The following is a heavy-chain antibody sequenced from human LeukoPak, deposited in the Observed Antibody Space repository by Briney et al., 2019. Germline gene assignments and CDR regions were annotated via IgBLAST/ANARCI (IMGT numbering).Heavy chain of an antibody. CDR2: IYYSGST. D-gene: IGHD1-14*01. CDR3: ARDLTENWFDP. J-gene: IGHJ5*02. V-gene: IGHV4-31*03. Sequence: SETLSLTCTVSGGSTSSGGYYWSWVRQHPGKGLEWIGHIYYSGSTYYNPSLKSRVTISVDTSKNQFSLKLSSVTAADTAVYYCARDLTENWFDPWGQGTLVTVSS. CDR1: GGSTSSGGYY.